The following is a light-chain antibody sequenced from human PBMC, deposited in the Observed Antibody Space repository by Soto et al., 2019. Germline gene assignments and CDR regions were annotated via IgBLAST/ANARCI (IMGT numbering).Light chain of an antibody. Sequence: EIVMTQSPATLSVSPGERATLSCRASQSVSSNLAWYQQKPGQAPRLLIYGASTRATGIPARFSGSGSGTDFTPTLSSLQSEDFAVYYCQQYNNWPPVTFGQGTKLEIK. CDR3: QQYNNWPPVT. CDR2: GAS. V-gene: IGKV3-15*01. J-gene: IGKJ2*01. CDR1: QSVSSN.